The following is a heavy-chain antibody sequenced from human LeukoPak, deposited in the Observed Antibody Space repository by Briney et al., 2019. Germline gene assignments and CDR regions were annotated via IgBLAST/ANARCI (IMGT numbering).Heavy chain of an antibody. V-gene: IGHV3-7*01. CDR2: INPDGRDT. Sequence: GGPLRLSCVVSRFTFNRCWMNWVRQAPGKGLEWVAHINPDGRDTYYVDSVKGRFTISRDNAQNSMYLQMNSLRVEDTAVYYCTSWGDTTAEYFQRWGQGTLVTVSS. CDR3: TSWGDTTAEYFQR. D-gene: IGHD2-21*02. CDR1: RFTFNRCW. J-gene: IGHJ1*01.